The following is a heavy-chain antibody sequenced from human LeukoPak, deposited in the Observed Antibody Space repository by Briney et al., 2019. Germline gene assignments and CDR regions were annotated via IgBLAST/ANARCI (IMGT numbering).Heavy chain of an antibody. CDR3: ARRAGAYSHPYDY. CDR1: GFTFSDYY. D-gene: IGHD4/OR15-4a*01. Sequence: PGGSLRLSCAASGFTFSDYYMSWIRQAPGKGLEWVSYISSSGSTIYCADSVKGRFTISRDNSKNTLYLQMNSLRAEDTAVYYCARRAGAYSHPYDYWGQGTLVTVSS. V-gene: IGHV3-11*01. CDR2: ISSSGSTI. J-gene: IGHJ4*02.